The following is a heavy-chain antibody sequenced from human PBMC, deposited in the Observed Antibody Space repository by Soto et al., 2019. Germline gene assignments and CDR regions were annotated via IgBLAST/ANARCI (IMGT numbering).Heavy chain of an antibody. J-gene: IGHJ4*02. CDR2: ISGVDHST. CDR3: AKFQGSTFNPIDY. CDR1: GFTFNNYA. D-gene: IGHD3-10*01. Sequence: QLLESGGGLVQPGGSLRLSCAASGFTFNNYAMSWVRQAPGKGLEWVSAISGVDHSTYYADSVKGRFTISRDNSKNTLFLQMNSLRVDDSAIYYCAKFQGSTFNPIDYWGQGTLVTVAS. V-gene: IGHV3-23*01.